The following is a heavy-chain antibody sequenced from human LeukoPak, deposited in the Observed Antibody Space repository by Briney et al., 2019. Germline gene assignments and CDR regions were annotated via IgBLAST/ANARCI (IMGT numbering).Heavy chain of an antibody. Sequence: PGGSLRLSCAVSGFTFSNYWMSWVRQAPGRGLEWVANIKQDGSMTQYADSVRGRFTISRDNAKSSVHLQMSSLKAEDSAIYYCARDESGGYYVYWGQGTLVTVSS. V-gene: IGHV3-7*01. CDR2: IKQDGSMT. D-gene: IGHD4-23*01. J-gene: IGHJ4*02. CDR3: ARDESGGYYVY. CDR1: GFTFSNYW.